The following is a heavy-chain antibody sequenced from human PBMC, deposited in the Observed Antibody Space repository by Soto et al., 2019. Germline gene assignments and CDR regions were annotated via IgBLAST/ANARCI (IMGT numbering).Heavy chain of an antibody. Sequence: PSETLSLTCAVSGGSISSGGYSWSWIRQPPGKGLEWIGYSYHSGSTYYNPSLKSRVTISVDRSKNQFSLKLSSVTAADTAVYYCARARWLQLLYFDYWGQGTLVTVSS. CDR3: ARARWLQLLYFDY. D-gene: IGHD5-12*01. J-gene: IGHJ4*02. V-gene: IGHV4-30-2*01. CDR1: GGSISSGGYS. CDR2: SYHSGST.